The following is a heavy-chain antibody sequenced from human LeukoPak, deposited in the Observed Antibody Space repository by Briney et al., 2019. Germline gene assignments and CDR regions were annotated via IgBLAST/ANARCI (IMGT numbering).Heavy chain of an antibody. V-gene: IGHV3-23*01. Sequence: GGSLRLSCAASGFTFSNYDMSWVRQAPGKGLEWVSTISSRGGSTYSADSVKGRFTISRDNSKNTVYLQMNSLRAEDTAVYYCATIPQLLWFGELKVPVGYFDYWGQGTLVTVSS. J-gene: IGHJ4*02. CDR2: ISSRGGST. CDR1: GFTFSNYD. CDR3: ATIPQLLWFGELKVPVGYFDY. D-gene: IGHD3-10*01.